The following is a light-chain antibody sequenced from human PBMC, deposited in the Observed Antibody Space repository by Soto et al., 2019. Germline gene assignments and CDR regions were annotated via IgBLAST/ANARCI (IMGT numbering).Light chain of an antibody. Sequence: EIVLTQSPATLSLSPGERATLSCRASQSVSSNLAWYQQKLGQAPRLLIYDAFNRATGIPARFSGSGSGTDFTLSSSHLEPEDCAVYYCQQRSSWPTFGQGTKLEIK. CDR1: QSVSSN. V-gene: IGKV3-11*01. CDR2: DAF. CDR3: QQRSSWPT. J-gene: IGKJ2*01.